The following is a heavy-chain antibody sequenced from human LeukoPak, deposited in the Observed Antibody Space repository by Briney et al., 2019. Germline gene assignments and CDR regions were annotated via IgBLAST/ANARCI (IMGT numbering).Heavy chain of an antibody. D-gene: IGHD3-22*01. CDR3: AKAPHDSSGSALFDY. J-gene: IGHJ4*02. CDR1: GFTFSSYA. Sequence: PGGSLRLSCAASGFTFSSYAMSWVRQAPGKGLEWVSAISGSGGSTYYADSVKGRFTISRDNSKNTLYLQMNSLRAEDTAVYYCAKAPHDSSGSALFDYWGQGTLVTVSS. CDR2: ISGSGGST. V-gene: IGHV3-23*01.